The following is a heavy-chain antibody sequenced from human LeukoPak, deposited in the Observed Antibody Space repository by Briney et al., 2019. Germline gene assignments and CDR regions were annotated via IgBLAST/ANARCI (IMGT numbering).Heavy chain of an antibody. CDR1: GFTFSSYG. CDR2: IRYDGSNK. V-gene: IGHV3-30*02. J-gene: IGHJ4*02. D-gene: IGHD3-10*01. Sequence: GGSLRLSCAASGFTFSSYGMHWVRQAPGKGLEWVAFIRYDGSNKYYADPVKGRFTISRDNSKNTLYLQMNSLRAEDTAVYYCAKDRGPQPLWFGEFIGYWGQGTLVTVSS. CDR3: AKDRGPQPLWFGEFIGY.